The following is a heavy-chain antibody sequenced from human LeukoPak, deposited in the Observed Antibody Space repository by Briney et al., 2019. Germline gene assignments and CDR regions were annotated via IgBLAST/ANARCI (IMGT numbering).Heavy chain of an antibody. V-gene: IGHV4-30-4*01. D-gene: IGHD1-26*01. CDR3: ARAPVYSGTFFDY. J-gene: IGHJ4*02. CDR1: GGSFSGYY. CDR2: IYYSGST. Sequence: SETLSLTCAVYGGSFSGYYWSWIRQPPGKGLEWIAYIYYSGSTYYNPSLKSRVTISLDTSKNQFSLKLSSVTAADTAMYYCARAPVYSGTFFDYWGQGTLVTVSS.